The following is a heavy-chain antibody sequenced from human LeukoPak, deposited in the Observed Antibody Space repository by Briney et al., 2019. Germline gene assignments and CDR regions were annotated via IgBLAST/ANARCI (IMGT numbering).Heavy chain of an antibody. CDR1: GGTFSSYT. CDR2: IIPILGIA. Sequence: ASVKVSCKASGGTFSSYTISWVRQAPGQGLEWMGRIIPILGIANYAQKFQGRVTITADKSTSTAYMELSSLRSEDTAVYYCARGPPRVAGATSQFFDYWGQGTLVTVSS. V-gene: IGHV1-69*02. CDR3: ARGPPRVAGATSQFFDY. J-gene: IGHJ4*02. D-gene: IGHD1-26*01.